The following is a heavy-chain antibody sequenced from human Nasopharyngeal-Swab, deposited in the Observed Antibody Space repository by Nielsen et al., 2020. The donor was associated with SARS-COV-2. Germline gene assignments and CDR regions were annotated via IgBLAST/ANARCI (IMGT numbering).Heavy chain of an antibody. J-gene: IGHJ4*02. CDR2: ISAYNGHT. CDR3: ARPMVKGGYFEY. Sequence: ASVKVSCKASGYTFTNYGISWVRQAPGQGLEWMGWISAYNGHTNYAQKFQGRVTMTTDTPTSTAYMELRSLGSDDTAVYYCARPMVKGGYFEYWGQGTLVTVSS. D-gene: IGHD5-18*01. V-gene: IGHV1-18*01. CDR1: GYTFTNYG.